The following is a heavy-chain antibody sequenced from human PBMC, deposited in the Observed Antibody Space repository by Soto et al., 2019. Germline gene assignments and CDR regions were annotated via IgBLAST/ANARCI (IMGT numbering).Heavy chain of an antibody. D-gene: IGHD6-19*01. J-gene: IGHJ5*02. CDR2: INHSGST. CDR3: ASPQGWYSPRLGDWFDP. Sequence: SETLSLTCAVYGGSFSGYYWSWIRQPPGKGLEWIGEINHSGSTNYNPSLKSRVTISVDTSKNQFPLKLTSVTAADTAVYYCASPQGWYSPRLGDWFDPWGQGTLVTVSS. CDR1: GGSFSGYY. V-gene: IGHV4-34*01.